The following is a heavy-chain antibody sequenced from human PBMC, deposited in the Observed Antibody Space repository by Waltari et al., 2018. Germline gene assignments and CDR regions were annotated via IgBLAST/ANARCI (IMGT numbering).Heavy chain of an antibody. CDR3: ARDPFAPFY. CDR2: INPYNGNT. Sequence: QVQLVQSGAEVKKPGASVKVSCKASGYTFTSYGFSWVRQAPGQGLEWMGWINPYNGNTKYIERLQGRVTLTTDTSTNTAYMELRSLRSDDTAMYYCARDPFAPFYWGQGTLVTVSS. V-gene: IGHV1-18*01. J-gene: IGHJ4*02. D-gene: IGHD3-10*01. CDR1: GYTFTSYG.